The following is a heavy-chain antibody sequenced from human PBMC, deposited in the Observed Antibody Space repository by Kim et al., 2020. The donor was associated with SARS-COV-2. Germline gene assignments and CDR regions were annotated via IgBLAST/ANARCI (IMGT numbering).Heavy chain of an antibody. CDR3: ARESCNDGGCYSYFDY. Sequence: ESVKGRFSISRDDSENTLFLEMTDLRAEDAAVYYCARESCNDGGCYSYFDYWGQGALVTVSS. V-gene: IGHV3-53*01. J-gene: IGHJ4*02. D-gene: IGHD2-15*01.